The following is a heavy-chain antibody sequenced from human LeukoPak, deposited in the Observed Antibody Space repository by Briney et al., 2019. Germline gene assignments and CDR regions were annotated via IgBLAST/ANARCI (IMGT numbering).Heavy chain of an antibody. CDR1: GGSISSYY. CDR3: ARVGYSYGQFDY. V-gene: IGHV4-59*01. D-gene: IGHD5-18*01. CDR2: IYYSGST. J-gene: IGHJ4*02. Sequence: SETLSLTCTVSGGSISSYYLSWIRQPPGKGLEWIGYIYYSGSTNYNPSLKSRVTISVDTSKNQFSLKLSSVTAADTAVYYCARVGYSYGQFDYWGQGTLVTVSS.